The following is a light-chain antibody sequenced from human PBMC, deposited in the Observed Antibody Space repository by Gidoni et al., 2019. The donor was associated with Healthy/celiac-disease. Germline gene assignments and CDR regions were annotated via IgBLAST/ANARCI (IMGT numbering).Light chain of an antibody. J-gene: IGKJ4*01. CDR2: LGS. CDR1: QSLLHSNGYNY. CDR3: MQALQTPLT. V-gene: IGKV2-28*01. Sequence: DIVMTQSPLSLPVTPGEPASISCRSSQSLLHSNGYNYLDWYLQKPGQSPQLLIYLGSNRASGVPDRFSGSGSGTDFTLKISRVEAEDVGVYYCMQALQTPLTFGGXTKVENK.